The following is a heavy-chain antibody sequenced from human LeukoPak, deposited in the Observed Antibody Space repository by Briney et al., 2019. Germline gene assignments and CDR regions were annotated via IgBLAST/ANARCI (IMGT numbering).Heavy chain of an antibody. CDR3: AKDHAYYYDSSGYSLDY. D-gene: IGHD3-22*01. V-gene: IGHV3-23*01. CDR1: GFTFSSYG. J-gene: IGHJ4*02. Sequence: PGGSLRLSCAASGFTFSSYGMSWVRQAPGKGLEWVSAISGSGGSTYYADSVKGRFTISRDNSKNTLYLQMNSLRAEDTAVYYCAKDHAYYYDSSGYSLDYWGQGTLVTVSS. CDR2: ISGSGGST.